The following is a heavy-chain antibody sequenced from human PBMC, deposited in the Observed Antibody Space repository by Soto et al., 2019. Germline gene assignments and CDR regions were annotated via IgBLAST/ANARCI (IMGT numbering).Heavy chain of an antibody. D-gene: IGHD1-26*01. J-gene: IGHJ6*02. CDR1: GGSISSGGYS. CDR2: IYHSGST. CDR3: ARVSGSYYYGMDV. V-gene: IGHV4-30-2*01. Sequence: SETLSLTCAVSGGSISSGGYSWSWLRPPPGKGLEWIGDIYHSGSTYYNPSLKSRVTISVDKSKNQFSLKLSSVIAADTAVYYCARVSGSYYYGMDVWGQGTTVTVSS.